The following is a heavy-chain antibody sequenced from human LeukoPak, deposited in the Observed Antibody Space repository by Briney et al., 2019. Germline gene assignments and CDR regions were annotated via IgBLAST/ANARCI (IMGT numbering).Heavy chain of an antibody. D-gene: IGHD6-13*01. Sequence: PSETLSLTCTVSGGSISNYYWSWIRQPPGKGLEWIGEINHSGSTNYNPSLKSRVTISVDTSKNQFSLKLSSVTAADTAVYYCARGGRKLRWYSSSWYYFDYWGQGTLVTVSS. CDR2: INHSGST. CDR1: GGSISNYY. CDR3: ARGGRKLRWYSSSWYYFDY. V-gene: IGHV4-34*01. J-gene: IGHJ4*02.